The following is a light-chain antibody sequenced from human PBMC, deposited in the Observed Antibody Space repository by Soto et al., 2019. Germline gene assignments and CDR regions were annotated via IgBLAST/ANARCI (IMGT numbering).Light chain of an antibody. CDR3: QRYGSSSYT. Sequence: EIVLTQSPGTLSLSPGERATLSCRASQSVSSSYLAWYQQKPGQAPRLLIYGASSRATGIPDRFSGSGSGTGFTLTISRLEPEDFAVYYCQRYGSSSYTFGQGTKLEIK. J-gene: IGKJ2*01. CDR1: QSVSSSY. CDR2: GAS. V-gene: IGKV3-20*01.